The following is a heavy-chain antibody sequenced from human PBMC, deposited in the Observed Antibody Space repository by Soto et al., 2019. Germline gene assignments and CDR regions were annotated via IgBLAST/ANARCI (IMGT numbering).Heavy chain of an antibody. Sequence: ETLSLTCAVYGGPFSGYYWSWIRQPPGKGLEWIGEINHSGSTNYNPSLKSRVTISVDMSKSQFSLKLSSVTAADTAVYYCARVSHAGAIYYHYFMDFWGKGTTVTVSS. J-gene: IGHJ6*03. V-gene: IGHV4-34*01. CDR1: GGPFSGYY. CDR2: INHSGST. D-gene: IGHD4-17*01. CDR3: ARVSHAGAIYYHYFMDF.